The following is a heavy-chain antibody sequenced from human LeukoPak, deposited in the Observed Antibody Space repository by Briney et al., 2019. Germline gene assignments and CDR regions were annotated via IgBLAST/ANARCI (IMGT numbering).Heavy chain of an antibody. CDR1: GGSISSYY. Sequence: SEILSLTCTVSGGSISSYYWSWIRQPAGKGLEWIGRIYTSGSTNYNPSLKSRVTMSVDTSKNQFSLKLSSVTAADTAVYYCARGTYSNYDYYMGVWGKGTTVTVSS. D-gene: IGHD4-11*01. J-gene: IGHJ6*03. CDR3: ARGTYSNYDYYMGV. V-gene: IGHV4-4*07. CDR2: IYTSGST.